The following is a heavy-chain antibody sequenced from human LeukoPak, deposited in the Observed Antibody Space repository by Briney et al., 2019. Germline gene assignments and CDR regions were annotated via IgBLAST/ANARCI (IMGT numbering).Heavy chain of an antibody. CDR3: ARSAGRCSGGSCSSLYYYYGMDV. V-gene: IGHV4-34*01. CDR1: GGSFSGYY. CDR2: INHSGST. D-gene: IGHD2-15*01. Sequence: SETLSLTCAVYGGSFSGYYWSWIRQPPGKGLEWIGEINHSGSTNYNPSIKSRVTISVDTSKNQFSLKLSSVTAAATAVYYCARSAGRCSGGSCSSLYYYYGMDVWGKGTTVTVSS. J-gene: IGHJ6*04.